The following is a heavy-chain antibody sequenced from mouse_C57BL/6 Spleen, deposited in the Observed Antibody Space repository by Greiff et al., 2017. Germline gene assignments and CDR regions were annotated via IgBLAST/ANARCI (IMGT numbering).Heavy chain of an antibody. Sequence: QVQLQQPGAELVMPGASVKLSCKASGYTFTSYWMHWVKQRPGQGLEWIGEIDPSDSYTNYNQKFKGKSTLTVDKSSSTAYMQLSSLTSEDSAVYYCARGNYGSSSYLDYWGQGTTLTVSS. CDR3: ARGNYGSSSYLDY. CDR1: GYTFTSYW. V-gene: IGHV1-69*01. D-gene: IGHD1-1*01. CDR2: IDPSDSYT. J-gene: IGHJ2*01.